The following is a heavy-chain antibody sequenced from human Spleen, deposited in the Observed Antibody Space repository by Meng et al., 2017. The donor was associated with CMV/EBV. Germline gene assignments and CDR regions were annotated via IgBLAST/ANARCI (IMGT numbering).Heavy chain of an antibody. CDR2: TRNKASSHTT. Sequence: GESLKISCAASGFTFSDHYMDWVRQAPGKGLEWIGRTRNKASSHTTEYAASVKGRFTISRDDSKNSLYLQMNSLKTEDTAVYYCTRASSATRYFDYWGRGTLVTVSS. J-gene: IGHJ4*02. V-gene: IGHV3-72*01. D-gene: IGHD6-6*01. CDR3: TRASSATRYFDY. CDR1: GFTFSDHY.